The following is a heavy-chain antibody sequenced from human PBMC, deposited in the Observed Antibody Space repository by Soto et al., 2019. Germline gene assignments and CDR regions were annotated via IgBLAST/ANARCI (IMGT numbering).Heavy chain of an antibody. CDR1: GGTFNFYT. CDR3: ATSYGSVSTHFDS. D-gene: IGHD3-10*01. Sequence: QVQLVQSGAEVMKPGSSVRVSCTTSGGTFNFYTINWVRQAPGQGLEWVGRVNPIVGMSNSAQKFQGRVTITADKSTNIAYMDLTRLKSEDTAVYYCATSYGSVSTHFDSWGQGTLVTVSS. V-gene: IGHV1-69*02. CDR2: VNPIVGMS. J-gene: IGHJ4*02.